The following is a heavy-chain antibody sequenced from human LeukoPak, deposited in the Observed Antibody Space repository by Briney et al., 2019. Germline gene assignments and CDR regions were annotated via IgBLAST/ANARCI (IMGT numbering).Heavy chain of an antibody. Sequence: GGSLRLSCAASGFTFSSYWMSWVRQAPGKGLEWVSTISGSGDRTYYADSVKGRFTISRDNSKNTLFLHMNSLRAEDTAVYSCAKGYYGSGSYGWFDYWGQGTLVTVSS. V-gene: IGHV3-23*01. CDR2: ISGSGDRT. CDR3: AKGYYGSGSYGWFDY. CDR1: GFTFSSYW. J-gene: IGHJ4*02. D-gene: IGHD3-10*01.